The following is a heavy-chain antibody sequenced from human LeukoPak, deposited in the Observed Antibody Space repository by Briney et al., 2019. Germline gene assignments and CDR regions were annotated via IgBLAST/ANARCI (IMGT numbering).Heavy chain of an antibody. V-gene: IGHV3-7*03. CDR1: GFMFSSNW. J-gene: IGHJ4*02. CDR2: IKEDGTET. Sequence: GGSLRLSCAVSGFMFSSNWMSWVRLAPGKGLEWVANIKEDGTETYYVDSVKGRFTISRDNAKNSLYLQMNSLRVEDTAVYYCAKEGRSLQTYWGQGTPGHRLL. D-gene: IGHD5-24*01. CDR3: AKEGRSLQTY.